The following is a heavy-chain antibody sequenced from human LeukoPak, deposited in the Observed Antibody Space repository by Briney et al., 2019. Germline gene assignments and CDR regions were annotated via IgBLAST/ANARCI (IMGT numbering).Heavy chain of an antibody. Sequence: GASVKVSCKASGYTFTGYYMHWVRQAPGQGLEWMGRINPNSGGTNYAQKFRGRVTMTRDTSISTAYMELSRLGSDDTAVYYCARQHYYDSSGSLLLWDYWGQGTLVTVSS. D-gene: IGHD3-22*01. J-gene: IGHJ4*02. V-gene: IGHV1-2*06. CDR1: GYTFTGYY. CDR3: ARQHYYDSSGSLLLWDY. CDR2: INPNSGGT.